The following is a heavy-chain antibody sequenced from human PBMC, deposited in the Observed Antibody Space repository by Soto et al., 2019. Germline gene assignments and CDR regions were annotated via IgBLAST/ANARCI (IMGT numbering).Heavy chain of an antibody. V-gene: IGHV1-2*02. D-gene: IGHD4-17*01. CDR1: GYRFTGYG. J-gene: IGHJ6*02. CDR2: INPKSGAT. CDR3: VYYCAKSNYGCDDYFQYVLDV. Sequence: ASVKVSCKASGYRFTGYGLHWVRQAPGQGLQWMGWINPKSGATDYAQKFQGRVTMTREMSTNTAYLELSGLRSDDTADDTAVYYCAKSNYGCDDYFQYVLDVCGQGTTDIVSS.